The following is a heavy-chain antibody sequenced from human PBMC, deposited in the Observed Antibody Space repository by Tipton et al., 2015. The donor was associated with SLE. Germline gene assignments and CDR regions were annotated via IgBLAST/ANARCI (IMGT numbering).Heavy chain of an antibody. CDR2: ISGSGGST. CDR3: ARGRSYSSGWYGYFDL. CDR1: GFTFSSYA. V-gene: IGHV3-23*01. Sequence: SLRLSCAASGFTFSSYAMSWVRQAPGKGLEWVSAISGSGGSTYYADSVKGRFTISRDNSKNTLYLQMNSLRAEDTAVYYCARGRSYSSGWYGYFDLWGRGTLVTVSS. D-gene: IGHD6-19*01. J-gene: IGHJ2*01.